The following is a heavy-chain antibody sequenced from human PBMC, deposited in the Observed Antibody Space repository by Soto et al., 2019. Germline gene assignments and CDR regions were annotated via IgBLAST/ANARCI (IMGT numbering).Heavy chain of an antibody. D-gene: IGHD2-8*01. CDR3: ARDPSCTNGVCYTAWDY. CDR2: INHSGST. CDR1: GGSFSGYY. V-gene: IGHV4-34*01. Sequence: SETLSLTCAVYGGSFSGYYWSWIRQPPGKGLEWIGEINHSGSTNYNPSLKSRVTISVDTSKNQFSLKLSSVTAADTAVYYCARDPSCTNGVCYTAWDYWGQGTLVTVSS. J-gene: IGHJ4*02.